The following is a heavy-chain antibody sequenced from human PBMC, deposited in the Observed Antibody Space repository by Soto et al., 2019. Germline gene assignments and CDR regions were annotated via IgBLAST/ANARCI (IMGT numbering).Heavy chain of an antibody. CDR1: GFSLSTSGVG. Sequence: QITLKESGPMLVKPTQTLTLTCTFSGFSLSTSGVGVGWIRQPPGKALEWLALIYWDDSKHFSPSLESRLTTPRETPKNPVGPRKPNMDPLDTATNFRAQKGGGDRILDYWGQGTLVTVSS. CDR2: IYWDDSK. J-gene: IGHJ4*02. V-gene: IGHV2-5*02. D-gene: IGHD3-16*01. CDR3: AQKGGGDRILDY.